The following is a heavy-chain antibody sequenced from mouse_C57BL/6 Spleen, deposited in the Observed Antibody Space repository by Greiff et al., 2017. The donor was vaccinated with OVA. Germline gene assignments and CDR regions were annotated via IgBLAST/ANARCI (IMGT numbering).Heavy chain of an antibody. D-gene: IGHD1-1*01. CDR2: INPSNGGT. Sequence: QVQLQQPGPELVKPGASVKLSCTASGYTFTSYWMHWVKQRPGQGLEWIGNINPSNGGTNYNEKFKSKATLTVDKSSSTAYMQLSSLTSEDSAVYYCAREGMTTVVATNCFDYWGQGTTLTVSS. CDR3: AREGMTTVVATNCFDY. J-gene: IGHJ2*01. V-gene: IGHV1-53*01. CDR1: GYTFTSYW.